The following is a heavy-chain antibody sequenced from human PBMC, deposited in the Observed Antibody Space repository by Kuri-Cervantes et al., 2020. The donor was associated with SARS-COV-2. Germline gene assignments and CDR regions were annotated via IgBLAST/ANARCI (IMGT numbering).Heavy chain of an antibody. D-gene: IGHD3-10*01. V-gene: IGHV4-59*01. CDR1: GDSITNYY. CDR2: VYYTGST. Sequence: GSLRLSCTVSGDSITNYYWSWIRQPPGKGLEWIGYVYYTGSTNYKPSLESRVTMSVDTSKNQFSLKLNSVTVADTAVYYCAREGLYGSGSYFDYWGQGTLVTVSS. J-gene: IGHJ4*02. CDR3: AREGLYGSGSYFDY.